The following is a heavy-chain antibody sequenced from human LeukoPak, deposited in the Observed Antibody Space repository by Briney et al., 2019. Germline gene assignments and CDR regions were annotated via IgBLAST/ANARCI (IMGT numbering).Heavy chain of an antibody. V-gene: IGHV3-48*02. J-gene: IGHJ4*02. CDR3: ARGRGSD. CDR2: IGSGSATI. CDR1: GFTFSSYA. Sequence: GGSLRLSCAASGFTFSSYAMSWVRQAPGKGLEWVSYIGSGSATIYYADSVKGRFTISRDNAKNSLYLQMNSLRDEDTAVYYCARGRGSDWGQGTLVTVSS.